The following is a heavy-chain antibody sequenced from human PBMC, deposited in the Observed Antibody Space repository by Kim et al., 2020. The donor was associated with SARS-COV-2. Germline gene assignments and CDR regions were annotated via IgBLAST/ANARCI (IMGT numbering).Heavy chain of an antibody. Sequence: TQKSQGRVTMTRDTSTGTVYMELSSLRSEDTAVYYCARGVSGTKAMDVWGQGTTVTVSS. CDR3: ARGVSGTKAMDV. V-gene: IGHV1-46*01. J-gene: IGHJ6*02. D-gene: IGHD6-19*01.